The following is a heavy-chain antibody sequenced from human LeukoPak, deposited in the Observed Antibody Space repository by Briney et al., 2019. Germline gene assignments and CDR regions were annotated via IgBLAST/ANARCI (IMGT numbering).Heavy chain of an antibody. CDR2: IRFDGHNK. D-gene: IGHD3-22*01. V-gene: IGHV3-30*02. Sequence: AGGSLRLSCAASGFTFSSYGMHWVRQPPGNGLEWVAFIRFDGHNKSYSDSVKGRFSISRDNSRNTVSLQMNSLRIEDTAVYYCAKDYESSYLDKSGYPGYWGQGTLVTVSS. J-gene: IGHJ4*02. CDR1: GFTFSSYG. CDR3: AKDYESSYLDKSGYPGY.